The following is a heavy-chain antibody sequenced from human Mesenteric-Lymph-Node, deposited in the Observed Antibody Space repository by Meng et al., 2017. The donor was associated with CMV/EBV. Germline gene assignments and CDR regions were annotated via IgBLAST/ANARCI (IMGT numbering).Heavy chain of an antibody. CDR3: ARAPHCSSTSCQENYYYYYGMDV. D-gene: IGHD2-2*01. V-gene: IGHV3-66*02. CDR1: GFTVSSNY. J-gene: IGHJ6*02. CDR2: IYSGGST. Sequence: GESLKISCAASGFTVSSNYMSWVRQAPGKGLEWVSVIYSGGSTYYADSVKGRFTISRDNSKNTLYLQMNSLRAEDTAVYYCARAPHCSSTSCQENYYYYYGMDVWGQGTTVTVSS.